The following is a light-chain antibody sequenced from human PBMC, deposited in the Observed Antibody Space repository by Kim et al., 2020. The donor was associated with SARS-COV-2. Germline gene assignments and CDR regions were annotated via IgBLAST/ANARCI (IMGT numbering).Light chain of an antibody. J-gene: IGKJ1*01. Sequence: GDRVTITCRASQSINNWLAWYQQKPGKAPRLLIYDVSSLESGVPSRFSGGGSGTEFTLTISSLQPDDFATYYCQQYNTHWTFGQGTKVDIK. CDR2: DVS. CDR3: QQYNTHWT. CDR1: QSINNW. V-gene: IGKV1-5*01.